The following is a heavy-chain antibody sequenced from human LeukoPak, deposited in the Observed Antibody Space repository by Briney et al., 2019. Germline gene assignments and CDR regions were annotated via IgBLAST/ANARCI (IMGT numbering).Heavy chain of an antibody. CDR1: GFTFSSFE. CDR2: ISSSGAAN. D-gene: IGHD3-22*01. J-gene: IGHJ6*02. Sequence: GGSLSLSCAASGFTFSSFEINWVRQAPGKGLEWIACISSSGAANYHAVFVRVRFTISRSHTRDHMFLRTDSLGAEDAAIYYADSVRGRFNISRDKARNLLFLQMDSLRVEDTAIYYCAKAPDKDDDIVTGYYIYHGMDVWGQETTVTVSS. V-gene: IGHV3-48*03. CDR3: DSVRGRFNISRDKARNLLFLQMDSLRVEDTAIYYCAKAPDKDDDIVTGYYIYHGMDV.